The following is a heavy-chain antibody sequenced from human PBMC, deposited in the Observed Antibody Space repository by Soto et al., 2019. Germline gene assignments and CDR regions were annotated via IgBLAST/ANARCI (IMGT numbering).Heavy chain of an antibody. CDR2: INAGNGNT. Sequence: QVQLVQSGAEVKKPGASVKVSCKASGYTFTSYAMHWVRQAPGQRLEWMGWINAGNGNTKYSQKFQGRVTMTRDTSASTAYMVLSSLRYEDTAVYDCAKSATVPAAIAYWGQGTLVTVSS. J-gene: IGHJ4*02. CDR1: GYTFTSYA. V-gene: IGHV1-3*01. D-gene: IGHD2-2*02. CDR3: AKSATVPAAIAY.